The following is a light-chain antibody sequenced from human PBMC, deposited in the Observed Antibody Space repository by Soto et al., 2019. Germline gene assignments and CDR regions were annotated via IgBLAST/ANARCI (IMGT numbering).Light chain of an antibody. J-gene: IGKJ1*01. CDR3: QQDGSSPT. Sequence: EIVLTQSPGTLSLSPGERTTLSCRSSQSVSSSYLARYQHKPGQAPRLLIYDVSTRATGSPDRFSGSGSGTDITLTISRMEPEDGAVYYCQQDGSSPTFGQGTKVEIK. CDR2: DVS. V-gene: IGKV3-20*01. CDR1: QSVSSSY.